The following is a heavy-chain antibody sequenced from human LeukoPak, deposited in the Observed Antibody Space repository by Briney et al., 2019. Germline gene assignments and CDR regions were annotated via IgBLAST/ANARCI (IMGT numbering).Heavy chain of an antibody. CDR1: GFTFSSYW. CDR2: IKQDGSEK. V-gene: IGHV3-7*01. J-gene: IGHJ3*02. D-gene: IGHD6-6*01. Sequence: GGSLRLSCAASGFTFSSYWMSWVRQAPGKGLEWVANIKQDGSEKYYVDSVKGRFTISRDNAKNSLYLQMNSLRAEDTAVYYCARVSSSLYDAFDIWGQGTMVTVSS. CDR3: ARVSSSLYDAFDI.